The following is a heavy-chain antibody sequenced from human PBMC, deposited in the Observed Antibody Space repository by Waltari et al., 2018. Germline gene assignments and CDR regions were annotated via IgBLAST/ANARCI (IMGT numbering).Heavy chain of an antibody. D-gene: IGHD3-22*01. V-gene: IGHV3-74*01. CDR3: ARDYNYKIDY. CDR2: IKNDGSTT. CDR1: GFPFSNYI. J-gene: IGHJ4*02. Sequence: EVQLVESGGGSVQPGGSLRLSCAASGFPFSNYIMHWVRQPSGEGLVWILRIKNDGSTTRYADSVGGRFTISRDNAKNTLYLDMNHLRVEDTAIYYCARDYNYKIDYWGQGILVTVSS.